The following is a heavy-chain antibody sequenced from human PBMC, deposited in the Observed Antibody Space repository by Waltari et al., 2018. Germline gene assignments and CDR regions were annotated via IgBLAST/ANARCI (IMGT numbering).Heavy chain of an antibody. Sequence: EVQLVESGGGLVQPGGSLRLSCAASGFALSSYDMHWVRQATGKGLGWVSSIGTADDTYHSCSVKGRFTISRENAKNSLHLQMNALRAEDTAVYYCARGGTVTDFDYWGHGTLVIVSS. V-gene: IGHV3-13*01. CDR3: ARGGTVTDFDY. CDR1: GFALSSYD. D-gene: IGHD4-17*01. J-gene: IGHJ4*01. CDR2: IGTADDT.